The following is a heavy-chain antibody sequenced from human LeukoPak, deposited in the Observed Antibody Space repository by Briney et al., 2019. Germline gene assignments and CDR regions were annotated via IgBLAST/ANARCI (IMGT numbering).Heavy chain of an antibody. CDR3: ARDRGGWFEYYFDY. V-gene: IGHV3-66*01. CDR2: IFSGAGT. Sequence: GGSLRLSCTASGFTVNSNYITWVRQAPGKGLEWVSVIFSGAGTHYAASVKGRFTISRDNSKNTVYLQMNTLRAEDTAVYFCARDRGGWFEYYFDYWGQGTLVTVSS. J-gene: IGHJ4*02. CDR1: GFTVNSNY. D-gene: IGHD6-19*01.